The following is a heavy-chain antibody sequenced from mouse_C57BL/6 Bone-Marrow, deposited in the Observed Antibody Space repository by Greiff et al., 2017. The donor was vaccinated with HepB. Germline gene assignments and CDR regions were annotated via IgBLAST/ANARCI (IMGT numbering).Heavy chain of an antibody. CDR1: GYTFTDYY. V-gene: IGHV1-76*01. J-gene: IGHJ3*01. CDR3: ARRTTTVVEGFAY. D-gene: IGHD1-1*01. CDR2: IYPGSGNT. Sequence: VQLQQSGAELVRPGASVKLSCKASGYTFTDYYINWVKQRPGQGLEWIARIYPGSGNTYYNEKFKGKATLTAEKSSSTAYMQLSSLTSEDSAVYFCARRTTTVVEGFAYWGQGTLVTVSA.